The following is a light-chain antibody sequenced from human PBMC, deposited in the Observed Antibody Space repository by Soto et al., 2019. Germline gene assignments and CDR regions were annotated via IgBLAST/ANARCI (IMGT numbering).Light chain of an antibody. CDR3: CSYAHRNTYL. J-gene: IGLJ1*01. CDR1: SNDIGSHTL. CDR2: DVN. Sequence: QSVLTQPASVSGFPGQSITFSCTGTSNDIGSHTLVSWYQQHSGKAPKVILYDVNKRPSGVSIRFSGSRSGNTASLTISGLQAEDEADYYCCSYAHRNTYLFGTGTKLTVL. V-gene: IGLV2-23*02.